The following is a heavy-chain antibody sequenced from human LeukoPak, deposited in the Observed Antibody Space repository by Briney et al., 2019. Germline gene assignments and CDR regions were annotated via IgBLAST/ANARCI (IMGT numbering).Heavy chain of an antibody. V-gene: IGHV4-39*01. CDR1: GGSISSSSYY. Sequence: SETLSLTCTVSGGSISSSSYYWGWIRQPPGKGLEWIGSIYYSGSTYYNPSLKSRVTISVDTSKNQFSLKLSSVTAADTAVYYCARTSAPQYYCGMDVWGQGTTVTVSS. CDR3: ARTSAPQYYCGMDV. J-gene: IGHJ6*02. CDR2: IYYSGST.